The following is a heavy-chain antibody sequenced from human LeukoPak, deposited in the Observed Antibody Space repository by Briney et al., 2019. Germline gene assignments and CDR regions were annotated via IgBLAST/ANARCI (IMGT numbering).Heavy chain of an antibody. CDR3: ARGPYSSSWSNFDY. V-gene: IGHV1-69*06. Sequence: SVKVSCKASGGTFSSYAISWVRQAPGQGLEWMGGIIPIFGTASYAQKFQGRVTITADKSTSTAYMELSSLRSEDTAVYYCARGPYSSSWSNFDYWGQGTLVTVSS. CDR1: GGTFSSYA. D-gene: IGHD6-13*01. CDR2: IIPIFGTA. J-gene: IGHJ4*02.